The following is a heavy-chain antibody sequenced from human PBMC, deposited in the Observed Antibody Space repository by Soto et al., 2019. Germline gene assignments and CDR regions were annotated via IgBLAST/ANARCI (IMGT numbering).Heavy chain of an antibody. V-gene: IGHV3-33*01. J-gene: IGHJ3*02. Sequence: PGGSLRLSCAASGFTFSSYGMHWVRQAPGKGLEWVAVIWYDGSNKYYADSVKGRFTISRDNSKNTLYLQMNSLRAEDTAVYYCARGIRRVLRYFDWYNRHDAFDIWGQGTMVTVSS. CDR3: ARGIRRVLRYFDWYNRHDAFDI. CDR1: GFTFSSYG. D-gene: IGHD3-9*01. CDR2: IWYDGSNK.